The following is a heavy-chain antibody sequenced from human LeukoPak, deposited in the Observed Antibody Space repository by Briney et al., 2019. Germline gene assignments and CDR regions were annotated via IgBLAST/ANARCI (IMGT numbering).Heavy chain of an antibody. J-gene: IGHJ4*02. CDR2: INHSGST. Sequence: SETLSLTCAVYGGSFSGYYWSWIRQPPRKGLEWIGEINHSGSTNYNPSLKSRVTISVDTSKNQFSLKLSSVTAADTAVYYCARHVICGGDCYSIDYWGQGTLVTVSS. V-gene: IGHV4-34*01. D-gene: IGHD2-21*02. CDR3: ARHVICGGDCYSIDY. CDR1: GGSFSGYY.